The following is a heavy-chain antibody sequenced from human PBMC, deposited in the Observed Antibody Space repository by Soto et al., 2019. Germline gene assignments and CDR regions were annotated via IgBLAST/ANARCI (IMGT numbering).Heavy chain of an antibody. CDR1: GGSISSGGYY. D-gene: IGHD2-21*02. CDR3: ARTGGWGVVTNQVYYGMDV. V-gene: IGHV4-31*03. CDR2: IYYSGST. Sequence: SETLSLTCNVSGGSISSGGYYWSWIRQHPGNGLEWIGYIYYSGSTYYNPSLKSRVTISVDTSKNQFSLKLSSVTAADTAVYYCARTGGWGVVTNQVYYGMDVWGQGTTVTVSS. J-gene: IGHJ6*02.